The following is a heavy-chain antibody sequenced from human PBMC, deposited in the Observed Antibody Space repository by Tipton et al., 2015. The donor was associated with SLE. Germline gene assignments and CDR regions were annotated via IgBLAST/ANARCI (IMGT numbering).Heavy chain of an antibody. CDR3: ARYGSGPEMDV. J-gene: IGHJ6*04. Sequence: LRLSCTVSGGSISSYYWSWIRQPPGKGLEWIGYIYYSGSTNYNPSLKSRVTISVDKSKNQFSLKLSSVTAADTAVYYCARYGSGPEMDVWGKGTTVTVSS. V-gene: IGHV4-59*01. CDR2: IYYSGST. CDR1: GGSISSYY. D-gene: IGHD6-19*01.